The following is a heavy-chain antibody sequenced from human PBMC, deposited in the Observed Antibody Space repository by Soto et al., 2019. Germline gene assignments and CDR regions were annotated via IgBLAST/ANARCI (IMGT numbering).Heavy chain of an antibody. V-gene: IGHV3-30*18. CDR3: AKDGLRGHSSGYYYYGMDV. J-gene: IGHJ6*02. CDR2: ISYDGSNK. D-gene: IGHD3-22*01. Sequence: QVHLVESGGGVVQPGRSLRLSCAAPGFTLSSYGMHWVRQAPGKGLEWVAVISYDGSNKYYADSVKGRFTISRDNSKNTLYLQLNSLRAEDTAVYYCAKDGLRGHSSGYYYYGMDVWGQGTTVTVSS. CDR1: GFTLSSYG.